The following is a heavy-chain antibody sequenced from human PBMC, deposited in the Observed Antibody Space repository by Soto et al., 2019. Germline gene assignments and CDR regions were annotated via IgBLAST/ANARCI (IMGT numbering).Heavy chain of an antibody. CDR1: RYSFTSYW. D-gene: IGHD3-9*01. CDR2: IYPGDSDT. V-gene: IGHV5-51*01. Sequence: GESLKISCKVSRYSFTSYWIGWLRQMPGKVLEWMGIIYPGDSDTRYSPSFQGQVTISADKSISTAYLQWRSLKASDTAMYYCARQGYFDWLVLSYFDYWGQGTLVTVSS. J-gene: IGHJ4*02. CDR3: ARQGYFDWLVLSYFDY.